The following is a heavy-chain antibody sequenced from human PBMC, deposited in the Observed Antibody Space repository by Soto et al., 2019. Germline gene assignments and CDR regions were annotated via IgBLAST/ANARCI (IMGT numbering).Heavy chain of an antibody. D-gene: IGHD3-22*01. Sequence: GGSLRLSCEASGFTLRNYAMTWVRQAPGKGLGWVAIIWNDGSNEYYADSVKGRFTISRDNSKNTVYLQVSKLRAEDTAVYFCARDQTDSGGYSDSWGQGTLVTVSS. CDR2: IWNDGSNE. CDR3: ARDQTDSGGYSDS. CDR1: GFTLRNYA. J-gene: IGHJ4*02. V-gene: IGHV3-33*08.